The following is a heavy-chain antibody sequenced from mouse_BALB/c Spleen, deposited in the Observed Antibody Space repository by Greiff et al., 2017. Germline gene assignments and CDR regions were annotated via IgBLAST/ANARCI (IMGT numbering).Heavy chain of an antibody. CDR1: GYSFTSYW. CDR3: TISTMITPWFAY. J-gene: IGHJ3*01. Sequence: EVQLQESGTVLARPGASVKMSCKASGYSFTSYWMHWVKQRPGQGLEWIGAIYPGNSDTSYNQKFKGKAKLTAVTSASTAYMELSSLTNEDSAVYYCTISTMITPWFAYWGQGTLVTVSA. CDR2: IYPGNSDT. V-gene: IGHV1-5*01. D-gene: IGHD2-4*01.